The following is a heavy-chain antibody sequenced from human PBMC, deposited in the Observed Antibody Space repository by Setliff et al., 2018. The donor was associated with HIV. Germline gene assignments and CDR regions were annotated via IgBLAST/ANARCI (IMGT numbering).Heavy chain of an antibody. D-gene: IGHD2-15*01. Sequence: SETLSLTCTVSGASIRSDYWSWIRQPPGKGLEWIGYSHHSGNTKYNPSLTGRVTIPVDTSKIQFSLKLSSVTAADTAVYYCAREVGTRYMDVWGKGTTVPSP. V-gene: IGHV4-59*01. CDR2: SHHSGNT. J-gene: IGHJ6*03. CDR3: AREVGTRYMDV. CDR1: GASIRSDY.